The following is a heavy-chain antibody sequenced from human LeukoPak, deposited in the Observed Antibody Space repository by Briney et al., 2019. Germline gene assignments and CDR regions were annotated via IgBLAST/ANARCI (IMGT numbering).Heavy chain of an antibody. CDR3: AKSHPAVTTTDWYFDL. Sequence: SETLSLTRSVSGGSFTSDYWSWIRQPPGKGLEWIGYISYTGSTKSNPALKSRVTISGDRSKNQFSLKMTSVTAADTAVYYCAKSHPAVTTTDWYFDLWGRGTLVTVSS. J-gene: IGHJ2*01. V-gene: IGHV4-59*01. D-gene: IGHD4-17*01. CDR1: GGSFTSDY. CDR2: ISYTGST.